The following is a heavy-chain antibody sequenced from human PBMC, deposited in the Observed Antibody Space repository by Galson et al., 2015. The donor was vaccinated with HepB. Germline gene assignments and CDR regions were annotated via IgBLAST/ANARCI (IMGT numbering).Heavy chain of an antibody. D-gene: IGHD3-10*01. Sequence: QSGAEVKKPGESLRISCQGSGYSFTAFWITWVRQIPGKGLEWMGRIDPSDSYTDYSPSFQGHVTISADKSVTTAYLQFSSLKASDNAIDYCASRQYSFGSGAWYIVSGYWGQGTLVTVSS. CDR3: ASRQYSFGSGAWYIVSGY. J-gene: IGHJ4*02. V-gene: IGHV5-10-1*01. CDR2: IDPSDSYT. CDR1: GYSFTAFW.